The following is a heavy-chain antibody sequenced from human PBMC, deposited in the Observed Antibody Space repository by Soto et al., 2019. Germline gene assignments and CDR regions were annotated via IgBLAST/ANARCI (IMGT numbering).Heavy chain of an antibody. D-gene: IGHD6-13*01. CDR3: AGGAAADYFDF. Sequence: QVQLQESGPGLVKPSETLSLTCTVSGGSISSYYWSCIRQPAGKGLEWIGRIYTSGSTLYNPSLKSRVTMSLDTSKKQFSLKETSVTAADTAVYYCAGGAAADYFDFWGQGTLVTVSS. CDR2: IYTSGST. J-gene: IGHJ4*02. CDR1: GGSISSYY. V-gene: IGHV4-4*07.